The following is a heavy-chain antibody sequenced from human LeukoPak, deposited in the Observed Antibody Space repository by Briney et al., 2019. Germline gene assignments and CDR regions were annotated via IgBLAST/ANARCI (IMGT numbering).Heavy chain of an antibody. Sequence: SETLSLTCAVYGGSFSGYYWSWIRQPPRKGLEWIGEINHSGSTNYNPSLKSRVTISVDTSKNQFSLKLSSVTAADTAVYYCARPRKRTTTVTTRFNWFDPWGQGTLVTVSS. CDR1: GGSFSGYY. V-gene: IGHV4-34*01. CDR2: INHSGST. CDR3: ARPRKRTTTVTTRFNWFDP. D-gene: IGHD4-17*01. J-gene: IGHJ5*02.